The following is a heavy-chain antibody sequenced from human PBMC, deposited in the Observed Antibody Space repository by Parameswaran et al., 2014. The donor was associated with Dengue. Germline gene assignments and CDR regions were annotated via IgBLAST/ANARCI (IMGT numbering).Heavy chain of an antibody. J-gene: IGHJ4*02. D-gene: IGHD3-10*01. CDR3: ARAPGGAYSSGSYYADS. V-gene: IGHV4-30-4*01. Sequence: RWIRQPPGKGLEWIGYIYDSGSTYYNPSLKSRLTISADTSKKLFSLKLTSVTAADTAVYFCARAPGGAYSSGSYYADSWGQGTLVTVSS. CDR2: IYDSGST.